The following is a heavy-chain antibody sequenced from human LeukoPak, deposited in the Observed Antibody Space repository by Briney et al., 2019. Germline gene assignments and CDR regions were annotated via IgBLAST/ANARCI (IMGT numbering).Heavy chain of an antibody. CDR3: ARDQEAFDY. CDR1: GGTFSSYA. J-gene: IGHJ4*02. V-gene: IGHV1-46*01. CDR2: IYPRDGST. Sequence: ASVKVSCKASGGTFSSYAISWVRQAPGQGLEWMGMIYPRDGSTSYAQKFQGRVTVTRDTSTSTVHMELSGLRSEDTAVYYCARDQEAFDYWGQGTLVTVSS.